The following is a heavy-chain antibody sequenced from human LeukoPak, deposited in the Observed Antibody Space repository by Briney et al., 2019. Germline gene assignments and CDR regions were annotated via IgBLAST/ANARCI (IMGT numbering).Heavy chain of an antibody. CDR1: GGSISSSSYY. CDR3: ARRATNWGSFDY. V-gene: IGHV4-39*02. J-gene: IGHJ4*02. CDR2: IYYSGST. Sequence: ETRSLTCTVSGGSISSSSYYWGWIRQPPGKGLEWIGSIYYSGSTYYGPSLKIQATISVDTSKNHFSLKLSSVTAADTAVYYCARRATNWGSFDYWGQANPATVSS. D-gene: IGHD7-27*01.